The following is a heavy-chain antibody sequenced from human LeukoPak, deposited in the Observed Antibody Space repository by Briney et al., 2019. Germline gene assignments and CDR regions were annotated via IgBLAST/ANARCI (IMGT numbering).Heavy chain of an antibody. J-gene: IGHJ6*03. CDR1: GGSFSGYY. CDR3: ARDGPYYYGSSQTNYYYYMDV. Sequence: PSETLSLTCAVYGGSFSGYYWSWIRQPPGKGLEWIGEINHSGSTNYNPSLKSRVTISVDTSKNQFSLKLSSVTAADTAVYFCARDGPYYYGSSQTNYYYYMDVWGKGTTVTVSS. V-gene: IGHV4-34*01. D-gene: IGHD3-10*01. CDR2: INHSGST.